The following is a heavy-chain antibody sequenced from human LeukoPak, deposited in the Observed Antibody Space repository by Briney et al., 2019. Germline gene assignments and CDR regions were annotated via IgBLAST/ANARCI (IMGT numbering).Heavy chain of an antibody. V-gene: IGHV4-59*12. CDR2: IYYSGST. CDR1: GGSISSYY. Sequence: PSETLSLTCTVSGGSISSYYWSWIRQPPGKGLEWIGYIYYSGSTNYNPSLKSRVTISVDTSKNQFSLKLSSVTAADTAVYYCARTPDGGYLDYWGQGTLVTVSS. D-gene: IGHD2-15*01. CDR3: ARTPDGGYLDY. J-gene: IGHJ4*02.